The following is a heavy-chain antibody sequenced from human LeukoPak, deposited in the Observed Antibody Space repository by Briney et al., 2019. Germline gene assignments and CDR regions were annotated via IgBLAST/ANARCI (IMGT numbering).Heavy chain of an antibody. Sequence: SETLSLTCAVSGYSISSGYYWGWIRPPPGKGLEWIGCIYHSGSTYYNPSLKSRVTISVDTSKNQFSLKLSSVTAADTAVYYCARHYYDSSGPAFDIWGQGTMVTVSS. V-gene: IGHV4-38-2*01. J-gene: IGHJ3*02. CDR2: IYHSGST. CDR1: GYSISSGYY. D-gene: IGHD3-22*01. CDR3: ARHYYDSSGPAFDI.